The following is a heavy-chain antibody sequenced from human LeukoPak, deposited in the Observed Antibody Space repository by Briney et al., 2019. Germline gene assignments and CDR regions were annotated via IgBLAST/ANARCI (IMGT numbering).Heavy chain of an antibody. CDR3: ARVEGRFYGSGSYRGFDY. CDR1: GFTFRNYG. Sequence: GGSLRLSCEASGFTFRNYGMYWVRQAPGKGLEWVAVIWYDGSSENYADSVKGRFTISRDNSKNTLYLQMNSLRVGDTAVYYCARVEGRFYGSGSYRGFDYWGQGTLVTVSS. V-gene: IGHV3-33*01. J-gene: IGHJ4*02. D-gene: IGHD3-10*01. CDR2: IWYDGSSE.